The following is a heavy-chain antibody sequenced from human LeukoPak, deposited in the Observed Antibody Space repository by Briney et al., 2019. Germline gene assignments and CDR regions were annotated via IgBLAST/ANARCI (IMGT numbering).Heavy chain of an antibody. CDR1: GGSFSGYY. CDR2: INHSGST. J-gene: IGHJ4*02. V-gene: IGHV4-34*01. CDR3: ARARWTYYFDY. Sequence: SETLSLTCAVYGGSFSGYYWSWIRQPPGKGLEWIGEINHSGSTNYNPSLKSRVTISVDTSKNQFSLKLSSVTAADTAVYYCARARWTYYFDYWGQGTLVTVSS. D-gene: IGHD3/OR15-3a*01.